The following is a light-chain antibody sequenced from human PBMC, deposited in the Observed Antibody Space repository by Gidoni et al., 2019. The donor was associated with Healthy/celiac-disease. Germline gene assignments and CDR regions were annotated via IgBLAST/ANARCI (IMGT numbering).Light chain of an antibody. Sequence: DIQMTQSPSSLSASVGDRVTITCRASQSISSYFNWYQQKPGKAPKLLIYAASSLQSGVPSRFSGSGSGTDFTLTISSLQPEDFATYYCRQSYNTPLTFGGGTKVEIK. J-gene: IGKJ4*01. V-gene: IGKV1-39*01. CDR2: AAS. CDR3: RQSYNTPLT. CDR1: QSISSY.